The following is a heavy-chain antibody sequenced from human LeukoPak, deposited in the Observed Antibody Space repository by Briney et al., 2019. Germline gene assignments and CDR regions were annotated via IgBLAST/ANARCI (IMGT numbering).Heavy chain of an antibody. CDR1: GFTFSTSG. V-gene: IGHV3-48*04. D-gene: IGHD6-13*01. J-gene: IGHJ4*02. CDR2: ISSSSSTI. Sequence: GGSLRLSCAASGFTFSTSGMNWVRQAPGKGLEWVSYISSSSSTIYYADSVKGRFTISRDNAKNSMYLQMNSLRAEDTAVYYCARGTAAVYFDHWGQGILATVSS. CDR3: ARGTAAVYFDH.